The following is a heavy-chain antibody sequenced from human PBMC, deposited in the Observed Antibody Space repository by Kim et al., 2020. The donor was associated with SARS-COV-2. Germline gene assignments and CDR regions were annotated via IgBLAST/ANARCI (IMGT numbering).Heavy chain of an antibody. CDR1: VGSFSGYY. Sequence: SETLSLTCAVYVGSFSGYYWTWSRQPPGRGLEWIGEISHSGSTNYNPSLTSRVTISVDTSKNQFSLKLNSVTAADRGVYFCARGRYGSGRDYYFDYWGRG. V-gene: IGHV4-34*01. CDR2: ISHSGST. D-gene: IGHD6-19*01. J-gene: IGHJ4*02. CDR3: ARGRYGSGRDYYFDY.